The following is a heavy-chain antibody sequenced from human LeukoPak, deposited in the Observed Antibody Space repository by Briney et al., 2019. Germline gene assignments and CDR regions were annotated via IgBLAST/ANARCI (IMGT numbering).Heavy chain of an antibody. Sequence: ASVKVSCKASGYTFTTSYLHWVRQAPGQGFEWMGWINSYSGGTNSAQKFQGRVTMTRDTSISTAYMELSGLRSDDTAVYFCARQGAAASFDHRGQGTLVTVSS. CDR1: GYTFTTSY. CDR2: INSYSGGT. J-gene: IGHJ4*02. V-gene: IGHV1-2*02. CDR3: ARQGAAASFDH. D-gene: IGHD6-13*01.